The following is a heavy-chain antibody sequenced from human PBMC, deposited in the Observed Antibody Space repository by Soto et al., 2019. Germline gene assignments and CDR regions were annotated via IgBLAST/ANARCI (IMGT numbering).Heavy chain of an antibody. V-gene: IGHV1-69*06. CDR1: GGSLSRYA. D-gene: IGHD2-8*01. Sequence: VKVSCKASGGSLSRYAVSWVRQAPGHGLEWVGRIIPLFGTADYAQKFQGRVTLTADKSTNTAYMELSSLRSEDTALYFCARDGSYCTDGICFHYLDSWGQGTLVTVSS. CDR2: IIPLFGTA. J-gene: IGHJ4*02. CDR3: ARDGSYCTDGICFHYLDS.